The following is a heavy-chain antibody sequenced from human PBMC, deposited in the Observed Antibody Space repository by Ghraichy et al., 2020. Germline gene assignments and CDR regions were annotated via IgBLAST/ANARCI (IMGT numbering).Heavy chain of an antibody. CDR1: GGSFSGYY. CDR2: INHSGST. J-gene: IGHJ3*02. V-gene: IGHV4-34*01. CDR3: ARAENDFWSGSYAFDI. Sequence: SETLSLTCAVYGGSFSGYYWSWIRQPPGKGLEWIGEINHSGSTNYNPSLKSRVTISVDTSKNQFSLKLSSVTAADTAVYYCARAENDFWSGSYAFDIWGQGTMVTVSS. D-gene: IGHD3-3*01.